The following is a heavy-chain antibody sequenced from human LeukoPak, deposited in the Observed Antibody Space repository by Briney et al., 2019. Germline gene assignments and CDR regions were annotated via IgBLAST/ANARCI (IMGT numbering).Heavy chain of an antibody. D-gene: IGHD6-13*01. CDR2: IYYSGST. V-gene: IGHV4-39*01. J-gene: IGHJ4*02. CDR3: ARRAYSSSWYRY. Sequence: SETLSLTCTVSGGSISSSSYYWGWIRQPPGKGLEWIGSIYYSGSTYYNPSLKSRVTISVDTSKNQFSLKLSSVTAADTAVYYCARRAYSSSWYRYWGQGTLVTVSS. CDR1: GGSISSSSYY.